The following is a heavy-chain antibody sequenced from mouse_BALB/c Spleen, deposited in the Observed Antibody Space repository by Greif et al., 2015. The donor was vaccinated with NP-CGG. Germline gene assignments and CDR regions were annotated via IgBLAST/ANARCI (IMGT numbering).Heavy chain of an antibody. CDR2: IYPGDGDT. D-gene: IGHD2-2*01. Sequence: QVQLKQSGPELVKPGASVKISCKASGYAFSSSWMNWVKQRPGQGLEWIGRIYPGDGDTNYNGKFKGKATLTADKSSSTAYMQLSSLTSVDSAVYFCARWFHFDYWGQGTTLTVSS. V-gene: IGHV1-82*01. CDR1: GYAFSSSW. J-gene: IGHJ2*01. CDR3: ARWFHFDY.